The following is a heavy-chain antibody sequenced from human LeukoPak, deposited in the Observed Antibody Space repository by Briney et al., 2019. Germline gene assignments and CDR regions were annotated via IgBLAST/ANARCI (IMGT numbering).Heavy chain of an antibody. D-gene: IGHD2-2*01. CDR1: GGTFSSYA. CDR3: ARAPAPYCSSTSCLLYYYCYYYMDV. V-gene: IGHV1-69*05. J-gene: IGHJ6*03. Sequence: ASVKVSGKASGGTFSSYAISWVRQAPGQGLEWMGGIIPIFGTANYAQKFQGRVTITTDESTSTAYMELSSLRSEDTAVYYCARAPAPYCSSTSCLLYYYCYYYMDVWGKGTTVTVSS. CDR2: IIPIFGTA.